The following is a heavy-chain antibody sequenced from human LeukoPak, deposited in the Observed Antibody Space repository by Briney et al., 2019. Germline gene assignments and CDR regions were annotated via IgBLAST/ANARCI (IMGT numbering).Heavy chain of an antibody. D-gene: IGHD2-21*02. Sequence: PGGSLRLSCSASGFTFSSYAMHWVRQAPGKGLEYVPAISSNGGSTYYADSVKGRFTISRDNSKNTLYLQMSSLRAEDTAVYYCVKEACGGDCYSGSDDYWGQGTLVTVSS. CDR1: GFTFSSYA. CDR2: ISSNGGST. V-gene: IGHV3-64D*06. J-gene: IGHJ4*02. CDR3: VKEACGGDCYSGSDDY.